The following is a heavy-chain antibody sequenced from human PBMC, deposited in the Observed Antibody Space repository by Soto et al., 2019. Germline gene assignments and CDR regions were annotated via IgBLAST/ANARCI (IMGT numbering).Heavy chain of an antibody. D-gene: IGHD5-18*01. V-gene: IGHV1-69*01. CDR3: ATRIQLWPNLDY. CDR2: IIPIFGTA. CDR1: GGTFSSYA. J-gene: IGHJ4*02. Sequence: QVQLVQSGAEVKKPGSSVKVSCKASGGTFSSYAISWVRQAPGQGLEWLGGIIPIFGTANYAQKVQGRVTITADESTSKAYMELSSLRSEDTAVYYCATRIQLWPNLDYWGQGTLVTVSS.